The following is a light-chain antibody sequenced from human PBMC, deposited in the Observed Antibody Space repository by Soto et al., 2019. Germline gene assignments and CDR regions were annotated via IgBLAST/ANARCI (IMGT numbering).Light chain of an antibody. CDR1: QSLLHSNGYNY. CDR2: LGS. V-gene: IGKV2-28*01. J-gene: IGKJ1*01. Sequence: DIVMIQSPLSLPVTPGEPASISCRSSQSLLHSNGYNYLDWYLQKPGQPPQVLIYLGSNRASGVPDRFSGSGSGTDFTLKISRVEAEDVGVYYCMQALQGTWTFGQGTKVEIK. CDR3: MQALQGTWT.